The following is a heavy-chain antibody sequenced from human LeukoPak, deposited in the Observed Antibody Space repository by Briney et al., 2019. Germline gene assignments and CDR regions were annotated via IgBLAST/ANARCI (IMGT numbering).Heavy chain of an antibody. CDR2: INPNSGGT. CDR1: GYTFTGYF. J-gene: IGHJ4*02. V-gene: IGHV1-2*02. CDR3: ASGYCTNGVCYPLFDY. D-gene: IGHD2-8*01. Sequence: ASVKVSCKASGYTFTGYFLHWVRQAPGQGLEWMGWINPNSGGTHYAQNFQGRVTLTRDTSISTAYMELSRLTSDDTAVYYCASGYCTNGVCYPLFDYWGQGTLVTVSS.